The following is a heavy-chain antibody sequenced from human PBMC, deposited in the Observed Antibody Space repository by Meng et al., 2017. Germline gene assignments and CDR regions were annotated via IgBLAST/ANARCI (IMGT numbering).Heavy chain of an antibody. Sequence: GSLRLSCTVSGDSITSSNYYWGWIRQPPGKGLEWIGSIYYNGRTDYNPSLKSRVTISVDTSKNQFSLKLSSVTAADTAVYYCAPYGSGNYWGFSYWGQGALVTVSS. CDR1: GDSITSSNYY. D-gene: IGHD3-10*01. J-gene: IGHJ4*02. V-gene: IGHV4-39*07. CDR3: APYGSGNYWGFSY. CDR2: IYYNGRT.